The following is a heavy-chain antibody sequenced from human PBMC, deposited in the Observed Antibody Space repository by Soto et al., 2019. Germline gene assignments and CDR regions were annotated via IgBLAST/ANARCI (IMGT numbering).Heavy chain of an antibody. Sequence: QVQVVESGGGLVKPGGSLRLSCAGSGFTFSDYYMSWIRQAPGKGLEWVSYITSSGSSTYYVVSVKGRFTISRDNAKNSLYLQMNSLRAEDTAVYYCARGRSSSYPSFDFWGQGTLVTVSS. CDR1: GFTFSDYY. CDR2: ITSSGSST. CDR3: ARGRSSSYPSFDF. V-gene: IGHV3-11*01. D-gene: IGHD2-2*01. J-gene: IGHJ4*02.